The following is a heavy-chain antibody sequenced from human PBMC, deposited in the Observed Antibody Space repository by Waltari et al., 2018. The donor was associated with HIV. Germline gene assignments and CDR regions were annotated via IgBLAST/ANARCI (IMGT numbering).Heavy chain of an antibody. CDR3: ARARVRSGYGLYYYYGMDV. CDR2: IYTSGNT. D-gene: IGHD5-12*01. Sequence: QVQLQESGPGLVKPSQTLSLTCTVSGGSIRSVSSSCILLRQPAGKGLEWIGRIYTSGNTDYNPSLKSRVTISVDTSKNQFSLKLTSVTAADTAVYYCARARVRSGYGLYYYYGMDVWGQGTTVTVSS. CDR1: GGSIRSVSSS. J-gene: IGHJ6*02. V-gene: IGHV4-61*02.